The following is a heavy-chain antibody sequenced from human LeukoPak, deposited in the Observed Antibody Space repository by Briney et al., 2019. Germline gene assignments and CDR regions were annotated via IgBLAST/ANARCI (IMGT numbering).Heavy chain of an antibody. Sequence: GGSLRLSCAASGFTFSSYGMHWVRQAPGKGLEWVAVISYDGSNKYYADSVKGRFTISRDNSKNTLYLQMNSLRAEDTAVYYCAKVLSVSDNKIYYYMDVWGKGTTVTVSS. J-gene: IGHJ6*03. CDR2: ISYDGSNK. V-gene: IGHV3-30*18. CDR3: AKVLSVSDNKIYYYMDV. D-gene: IGHD1-1*01. CDR1: GFTFSSYG.